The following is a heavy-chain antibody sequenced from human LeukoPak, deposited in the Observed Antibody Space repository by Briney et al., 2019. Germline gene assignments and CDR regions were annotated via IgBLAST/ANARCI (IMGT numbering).Heavy chain of an antibody. D-gene: IGHD5-24*01. V-gene: IGHV4-59*01. CDR1: GGSISSYY. J-gene: IGHJ6*02. Sequence: SETLSLTCTVSGGSISSYYWTWIRQPPGKGLEWIGYMYYSGSTKYNPSLKRRVSMPLDTSKNHFSLTLSSVTAADTAMYYCARAGSGRDGYNSAYYYYGMDVWGQGTTVTVSS. CDR3: ARAGSGRDGYNSAYYYYGMDV. CDR2: MYYSGST.